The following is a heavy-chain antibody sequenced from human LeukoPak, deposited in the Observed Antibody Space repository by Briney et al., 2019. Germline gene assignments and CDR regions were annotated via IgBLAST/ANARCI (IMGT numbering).Heavy chain of an antibody. CDR3: AKDPGASVSGFHMDV. V-gene: IGHV3-30*02. CDR2: IWRDGNNR. CDR1: GFTFRNYG. J-gene: IGHJ6*03. Sequence: GGSLRLSCAASGFTFRNYGMHWVRQATGKGLEWVSFIWRDGNNRFHADSVKGRFTISRDNSKNMLYLQLDSLSPEDTAVYYCAKDPGASVSGFHMDVWGKGTTVIVSS. D-gene: IGHD3-3*01.